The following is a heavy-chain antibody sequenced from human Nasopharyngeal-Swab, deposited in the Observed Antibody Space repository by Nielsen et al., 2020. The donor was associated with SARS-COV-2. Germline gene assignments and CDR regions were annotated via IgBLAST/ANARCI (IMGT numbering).Heavy chain of an antibody. D-gene: IGHD2-8*01. CDR1: GFAFSTYD. CDR3: AKGDTNGANDAFDI. CDR2: VSGCGCRT. V-gene: IGHV3-23*01. J-gene: IGHJ3*02. Sequence: GGSLRLSCSASGFAFSTYDMSWVRQAPGKGLEWVLNVSGCGCRTYYADSLKGRFTSSRDNSKNTLYLQMTSLRAEDTAVYYCAKGDTNGANDAFDIWGQGTMVTVSS.